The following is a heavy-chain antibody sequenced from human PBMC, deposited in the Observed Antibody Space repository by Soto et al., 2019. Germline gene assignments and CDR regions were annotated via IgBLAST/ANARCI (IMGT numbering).Heavy chain of an antibody. CDR1: GFSFSSYD. D-gene: IGHD3-3*01. V-gene: IGHV3-64*01. CDR2: VSRNGINT. J-gene: IGHJ6*04. Sequence: EEQLVQSGGGLVQPGGSLRLSCAAPGFSFSSYDLFWVRQAPGKGLEYVSAVSRNGINTYYANSVKGRFTISRDNSKNIMYLQMGTLRAEDMAVYYCAITYYDFDVWGKGTTVIVSS. CDR3: AITYYDFDV.